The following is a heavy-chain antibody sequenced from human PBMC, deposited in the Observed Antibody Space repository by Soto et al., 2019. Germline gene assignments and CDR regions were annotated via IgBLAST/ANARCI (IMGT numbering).Heavy chain of an antibody. V-gene: IGHV3-23*01. Sequence: EVQLLDSGGALVQPGGSLRLSCAASGFTFRDYAMSWVRQAPGKGLEWVSVITDSGDATFYADSVKGRFTISRDNSKNTLYLQMYSLRAEDTAIYYCAKDCLRGSGFYSFDYWGQGTLVTVSS. J-gene: IGHJ4*02. CDR3: AKDCLRGSGFYSFDY. CDR1: GFTFRDYA. D-gene: IGHD3-3*01. CDR2: ITDSGDAT.